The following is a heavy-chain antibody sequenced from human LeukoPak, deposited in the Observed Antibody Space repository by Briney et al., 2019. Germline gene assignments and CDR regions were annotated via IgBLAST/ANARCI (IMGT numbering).Heavy chain of an antibody. CDR3: ARFSSIAAAFDY. J-gene: IGHJ4*02. Sequence: SEALSLTCTVSGGSISSYYWSWIRQPAGKGLEWIGRIYTSGTTHYNPSLKSRVTMSVDTSKNHFSLNLSSVTAADTAVYYCARFSSIAAAFDYWGLGTLVTVSS. CDR2: IYTSGTT. D-gene: IGHD6-13*01. CDR1: GGSISSYY. V-gene: IGHV4-4*07.